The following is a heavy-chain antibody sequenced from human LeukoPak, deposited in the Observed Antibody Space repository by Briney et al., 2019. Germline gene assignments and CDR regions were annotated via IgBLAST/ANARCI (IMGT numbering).Heavy chain of an antibody. CDR1: GGSISTNY. Sequence: PSETLSLTCTVSGGSISTNYWTWIRQPAGRGLEWIGRVSASGNTRYNPSLEGRVTMSVDTSKNQFSLKLSSVTAADTAVYYCARSSTVTRNFDYWGQGTLVTVSS. D-gene: IGHD4-17*01. CDR2: VSASGNT. J-gene: IGHJ4*02. CDR3: ARSSTVTRNFDY. V-gene: IGHV4-4*07.